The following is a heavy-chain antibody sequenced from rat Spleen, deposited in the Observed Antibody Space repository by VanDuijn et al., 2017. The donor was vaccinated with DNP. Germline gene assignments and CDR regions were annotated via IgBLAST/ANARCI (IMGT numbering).Heavy chain of an antibody. D-gene: IGHD1-8*01. CDR2: ITASSGTT. CDR3: TTDNYSAPFDY. Sequence: EVQLVESGGGLVQPGRSLKLSCAASGFTFSNYGMAWVRQAPKKGLEWVATITASSGTTYYRDSVKGRFTISTDSAKNTLYLQMESLRSEDTATYYCTTDNYSAPFDYWGQGTLVTVSS. J-gene: IGHJ3*01. V-gene: IGHV5-19*01. CDR1: GFTFSNYG.